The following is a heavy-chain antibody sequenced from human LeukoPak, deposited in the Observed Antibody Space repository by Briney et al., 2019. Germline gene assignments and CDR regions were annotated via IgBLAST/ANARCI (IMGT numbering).Heavy chain of an antibody. Sequence: SETLSLTCTVSGGSISSGDYYWSRIRPPPGKGLEWIGYIYYSGSTYYNPSLKSRVTISIQTSKNQFSLKLTSVTAADTAVYYCAGDYGDLLTGIRFDTWGQGTLVTVSS. CDR1: GGSISSGDYY. V-gene: IGHV4-30-4*01. CDR3: AGDYGDLLTGIRFDT. J-gene: IGHJ5*02. D-gene: IGHD4-17*01. CDR2: IYYSGST.